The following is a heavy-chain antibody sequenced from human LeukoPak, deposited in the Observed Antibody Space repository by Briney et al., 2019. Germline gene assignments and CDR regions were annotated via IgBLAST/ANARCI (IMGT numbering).Heavy chain of an antibody. D-gene: IGHD3-10*01. CDR3: AQRKAMVRGLTVGAFDI. CDR2: IFWTDDK. J-gene: IGHJ3*02. CDR1: GMSLSNSGVA. Sequence: ESSPTLVRPTQTLTLTCTLSGMSLSNSGVAVGWFRQPPGKALEWLALIFWTDDKLYSPSLKTRVSITGDTSNNQVVLTMTNMDPLDTGTYFCAQRKAMVRGLTVGAFDIWGQGTMVTVSS. V-gene: IGHV2-5*01.